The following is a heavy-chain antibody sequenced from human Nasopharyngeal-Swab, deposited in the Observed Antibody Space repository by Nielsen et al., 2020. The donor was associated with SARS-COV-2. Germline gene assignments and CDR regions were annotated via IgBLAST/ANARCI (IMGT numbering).Heavy chain of an antibody. CDR1: GGSISSYY. V-gene: IGHV4-59*12. D-gene: IGHD2-15*01. CDR2: IYYSGST. CDR3: ARPQVAATPALGFQH. J-gene: IGHJ1*01. Sequence: SETLSLTCTVSGGSISSYYWSWIRQPPGKGLEWIGYIYYSGSTNYNPSLKSRVTISIETSKNQFSLQLSSVTAADTAVYYCARPQVAATPALGFQHWGQGTLVTVSS.